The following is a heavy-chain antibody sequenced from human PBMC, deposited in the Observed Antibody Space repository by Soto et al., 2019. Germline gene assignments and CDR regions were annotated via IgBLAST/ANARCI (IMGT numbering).Heavy chain of an antibody. CDR2: MNPNSGNT. J-gene: IGHJ6*03. CDR1: GYTFTSYD. D-gene: IGHD3-3*01. Sequence: ASVKVSCKASGYTFTSYDINWVRQATGQGLEWMGWMNPNSGNTGYAQKFQGRVTTTRNTSISTAYMELSSLRSEDTAVYYCARAHVYDFWSGYYYYMDVWGKGTTVTVSS. V-gene: IGHV1-8*01. CDR3: ARAHVYDFWSGYYYYMDV.